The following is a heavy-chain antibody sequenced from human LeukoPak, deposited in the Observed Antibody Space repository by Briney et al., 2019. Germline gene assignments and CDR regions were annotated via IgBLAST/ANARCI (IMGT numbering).Heavy chain of an antibody. V-gene: IGHV5-51*01. CDR2: IYPGDSDT. J-gene: IGHJ4*02. Sequence: GESLKISCRGSGYSFTSYCIGWVSQMPGKALEWMGIIYPGDSDTSYSPSIQGQVTISADKSISTAYLQWSSLQASDTAMYYCARREMATKVIDYWGQGTLVTVSS. D-gene: IGHD5-24*01. CDR3: ARREMATKVIDY. CDR1: GYSFTSYC.